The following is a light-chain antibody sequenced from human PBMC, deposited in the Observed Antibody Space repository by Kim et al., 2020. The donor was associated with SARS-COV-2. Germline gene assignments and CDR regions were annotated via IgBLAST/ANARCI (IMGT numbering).Light chain of an antibody. CDR2: GAS. CDR3: QQYGSSPWT. Sequence: PGERVTPTCRGSQSVSSSYLAWYQQKPGQAPRLLIYGASSRATGIPDRFSGSGSGTDFTLTISRLEPEDFAVYYCQQYGSSPWTFGQGTKVDIK. CDR1: QSVSSSY. V-gene: IGKV3-20*01. J-gene: IGKJ1*01.